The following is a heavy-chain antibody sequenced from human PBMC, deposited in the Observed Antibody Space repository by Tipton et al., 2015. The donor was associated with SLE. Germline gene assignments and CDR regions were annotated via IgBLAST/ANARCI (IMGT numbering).Heavy chain of an antibody. CDR1: GGSISSYY. J-gene: IGHJ4*02. D-gene: IGHD1-26*01. CDR2: IYYSGST. Sequence: TLSLTCTVSGGSISSYYWSWIRQPPGKGLEWIGYIYYSGSTNYNPSLKSRVTISVDTSKNQFSLKLSSVTAADTAVYYCARGPRIVGATLDYWGQGTLVTVSS. V-gene: IGHV4-59*12. CDR3: ARGPRIVGATLDY.